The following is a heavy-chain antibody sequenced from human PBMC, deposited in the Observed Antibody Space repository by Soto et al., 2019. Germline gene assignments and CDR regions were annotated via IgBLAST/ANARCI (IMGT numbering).Heavy chain of an antibody. CDR1: GASINNFAYY. CDR2: VYYNENT. CDR3: ARRERYYGSPGWFDP. D-gene: IGHD3-10*01. V-gene: IGHV4-39*01. Sequence: SETLSLTCSVSGASINNFAYYWGWIRQPPGKGLEWIGTVYYNENTYYNPSLKSHVAISVDTAKNRFSLNLRSVTAADTAIYFCARRERYYGSPGWFDPWGQGTLVTVSS. J-gene: IGHJ5*01.